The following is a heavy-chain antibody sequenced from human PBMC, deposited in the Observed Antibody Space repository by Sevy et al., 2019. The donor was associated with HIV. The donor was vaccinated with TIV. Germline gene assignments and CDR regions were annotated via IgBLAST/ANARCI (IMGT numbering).Heavy chain of an antibody. J-gene: IGHJ4*02. Sequence: SETLSLTCAVSGGSLSSGAYSWSWIRQPPGKGLEWIGCLYHSGSTYYNPSRKSPFTLSVDRSKNQFSLKLSSVTAADTAMYYCARVSGNAELGYYFDSWGQGTLVTVSS. CDR3: ARVSGNAELGYYFDS. D-gene: IGHD2-15*01. CDR2: LYHSGST. CDR1: GGSLSSGAYS. V-gene: IGHV4-30-2*01.